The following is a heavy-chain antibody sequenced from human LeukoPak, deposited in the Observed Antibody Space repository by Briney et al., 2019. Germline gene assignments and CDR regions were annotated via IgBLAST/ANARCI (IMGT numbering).Heavy chain of an antibody. J-gene: IGHJ4*02. Sequence: GGSLRLSCAASGFTFSSYSMNWVRQAPGKGLEWVSAISGGGGSTYYADSVKGRFTISRDNSKNTLYLQMNSLRAEDTAVYYCAKEGRPIRYFDYWGQGTLVTVSS. CDR3: AKEGRPIRYFDY. D-gene: IGHD3-3*02. CDR1: GFTFSSYS. CDR2: ISGGGGST. V-gene: IGHV3-23*01.